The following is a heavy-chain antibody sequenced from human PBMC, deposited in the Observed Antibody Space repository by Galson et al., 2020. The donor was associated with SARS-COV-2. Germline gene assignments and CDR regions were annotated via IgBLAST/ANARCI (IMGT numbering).Heavy chain of an antibody. J-gene: IGHJ4*02. CDR1: GFTVSSNY. CDR2: IYSGGDT. V-gene: IGHV3-66*01. CDR3: VRDRHYYGSTGSNSLGDYYDY. Sequence: GESLKISCAASGFTVSSNYMSWVRQAPGKGLEWVAVIYSGGDTYYADSVKGRFTISRDNSKNTLYFQMNSLRAEDTAVYYCVRDRHYYGSTGSNSLGDYYDYWGQGTLVTVSS. D-gene: IGHD3-22*01.